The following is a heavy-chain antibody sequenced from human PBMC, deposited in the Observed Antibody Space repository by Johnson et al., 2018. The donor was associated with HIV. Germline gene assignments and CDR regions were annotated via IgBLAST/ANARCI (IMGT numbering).Heavy chain of an antibody. CDR2: ISSSGSSI. J-gene: IGHJ3*01. D-gene: IGHD4-17*01. Sequence: QMQLVESGGGLVKPGGSLRLSCAASGFTFSDYYMSWIRQAPGKGLEWVSYISSSGSSIHYTDSVKGRFTISRDNTKKSLYLQMNSLTADDTAIYYCARDATPWGGDYVGYAFDLWGQGTNVIVSS. V-gene: IGHV3-11*04. CDR1: GFTFSDYY. CDR3: ARDATPWGGDYVGYAFDL.